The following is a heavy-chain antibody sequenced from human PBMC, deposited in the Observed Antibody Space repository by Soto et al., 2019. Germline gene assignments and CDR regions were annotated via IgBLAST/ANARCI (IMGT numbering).Heavy chain of an antibody. V-gene: IGHV1-18*01. CDR1: GYTFTKYG. D-gene: IGHD3-16*01. CDR2: ISGSSGNA. Sequence: QVQLVQSGAEVKNPGASVKVSCKTSGYTFTKYGVGWVRQAPGQGLEWMGWISGSSGNANYAEKVQGRITLTTDTSPSTAYIELRSLRSVDTGVYYCAREMAGLGGEYDYWGQGPLVTVSS. CDR3: AREMAGLGGEYDY. J-gene: IGHJ4*02.